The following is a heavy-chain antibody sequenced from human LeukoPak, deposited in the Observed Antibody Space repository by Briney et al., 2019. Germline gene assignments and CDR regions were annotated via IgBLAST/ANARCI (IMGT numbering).Heavy chain of an antibody. J-gene: IGHJ4*02. Sequence: SVKVSCKASGGTFSSYAISWVRQAPGQGLEWMGRIIPILGIANYAQKFQGRVTITADKSTSTAYMGLSGLRSEDTAVYYCARAAGWLQFDYWGQGTLVTVSS. CDR3: ARAAGWLQFDY. D-gene: IGHD5-24*01. CDR2: IIPILGIA. V-gene: IGHV1-69*04. CDR1: GGTFSSYA.